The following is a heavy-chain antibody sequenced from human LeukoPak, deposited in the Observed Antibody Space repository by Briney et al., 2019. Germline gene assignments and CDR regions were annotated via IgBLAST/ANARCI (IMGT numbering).Heavy chain of an antibody. CDR3: ARERIMITFGGVIVYYFDY. D-gene: IGHD3-16*02. J-gene: IGHJ4*02. CDR1: GGSIRRGSYY. CDR2: IYTSGST. Sequence: SETLSLTCTVSGGSIRRGSYYWSWIRQPAGKGLEWIGRIYTSGSTNYNPSLKSRVTISVDTSKNQFSLKLSSVTAADTAVYYCARERIMITFGGVIVYYFDYWGQGTLVTVSS. V-gene: IGHV4-61*02.